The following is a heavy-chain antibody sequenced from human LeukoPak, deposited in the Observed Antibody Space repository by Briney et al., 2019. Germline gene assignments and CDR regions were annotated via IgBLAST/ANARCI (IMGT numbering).Heavy chain of an antibody. V-gene: IGHV1-24*01. CDR2: FDPEDGET. CDR1: GYTLTELS. D-gene: IGHD3-22*01. J-gene: IGHJ6*02. Sequence: GASVKVSCKVSGYTLTELSMHWVRQAPGKGLEWMGGFDPEDGETIYAQKFQGRVTMTEDTSTDIAYMELSSLRSEDTAVYYCATVQAPGVYYDSSGYRAYYGMDVWGQGTTVTVSS. CDR3: ATVQAPGVYYDSSGYRAYYGMDV.